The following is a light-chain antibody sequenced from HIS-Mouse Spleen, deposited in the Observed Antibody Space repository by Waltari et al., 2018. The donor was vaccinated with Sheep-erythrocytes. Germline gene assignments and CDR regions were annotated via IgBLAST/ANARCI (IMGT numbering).Light chain of an antibody. J-gene: IGLJ3*02. CDR2: DVS. Sequence: QSALTQPRSVSGSPGQSVTISCTGTSSDGGGYNYVSWYQQQPGKAPKRMIDDVSKRPSGVPDRFSGSKSGNTASLTISGLQAEDEADYYCCSYAGSYTWVFGGGTKLTVL. CDR1: SSDGGGYNY. CDR3: CSYAGSYTWV. V-gene: IGLV2-11*02.